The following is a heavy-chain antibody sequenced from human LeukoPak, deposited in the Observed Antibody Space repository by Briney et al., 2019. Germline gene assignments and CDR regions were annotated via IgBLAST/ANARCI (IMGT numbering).Heavy chain of an antibody. CDR2: ISYDGSNK. D-gene: IGHD3-22*01. V-gene: IGHV3-30*03. CDR1: GFTFSSYG. J-gene: IGHJ4*02. CDR3: ARDLYDSDAYSSPIDY. Sequence: GGSLRLSCAASGFTFSSYGMHWVRQAPGKGLEWVAVISYDGSNKYYADSVKGRFTISRDNSKNTLYLQMNSLRAEDTAVYYCARDLYDSDAYSSPIDYWGQGTLVTVFS.